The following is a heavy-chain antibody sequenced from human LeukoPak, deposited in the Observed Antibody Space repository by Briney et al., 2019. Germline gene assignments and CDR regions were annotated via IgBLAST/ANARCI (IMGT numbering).Heavy chain of an antibody. V-gene: IGHV1-2*02. D-gene: IGHD5-12*01. CDR1: GYTFTDYY. CDR2: MNPKRGDT. J-gene: IGHJ6*03. Sequence: ASVKVSCKASGYTFTDYYIHWVRQAPGQGLEWMAWMNPKRGDTSSVQKFQGRVTMTRDTSISTAYMELSSLRSEDTAVYYCARGVKGWLRIYYYYMDVWGKGTTVTVSS. CDR3: ARGVKGWLRIYYYYMDV.